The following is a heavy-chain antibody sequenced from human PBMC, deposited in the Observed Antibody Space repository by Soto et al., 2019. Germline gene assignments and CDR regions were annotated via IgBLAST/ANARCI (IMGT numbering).Heavy chain of an antibody. Sequence: EVQLVESGGGLVQPGGSLRLSCAASGFTFSSCWMHWVRQVPGKGLVWVSRINSDGSSTTYADSVKGRFTISRDNARNTLYLQMNSLGAEDTAVYYCARDQTTYSGARYYDYGIDVWGQGAAVTVSS. V-gene: IGHV3-74*01. J-gene: IGHJ6*02. CDR1: GFTFSSCW. CDR3: ARDQTTYSGARYYDYGIDV. D-gene: IGHD1-7*01. CDR2: INSDGSST.